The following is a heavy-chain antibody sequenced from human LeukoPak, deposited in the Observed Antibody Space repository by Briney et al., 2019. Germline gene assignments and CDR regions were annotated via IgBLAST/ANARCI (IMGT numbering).Heavy chain of an antibody. J-gene: IGHJ4*02. CDR3: ARGLGYCSSTSCHPISHPRYFDY. V-gene: IGHV4-39*07. D-gene: IGHD2-2*01. CDR1: GGSISNDNYY. CDR2: INHSGST. Sequence: SQTLSLTCTVSGGSISNDNYYWSWIRQPPGKGLEWIGEINHSGSTNYNPSLKSRVTISVDTSKNQFSLKLSSVTAADTAVYYCARGLGYCSSTSCHPISHPRYFDYWGQGTLVTVSS.